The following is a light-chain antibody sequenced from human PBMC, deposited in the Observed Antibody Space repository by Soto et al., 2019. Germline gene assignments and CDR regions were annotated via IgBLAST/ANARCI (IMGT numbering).Light chain of an antibody. Sequence: DIQMTQSPSSLSASVGDRVTITCRASQIISSYLNWYQQKPGKAPKLLMYSASNLQSGVPSRFRGSESGTDFNLTISNLQPEDFATYYCQQSYSTPWTFGQGTKVDIK. CDR2: SAS. CDR1: QIISSY. J-gene: IGKJ1*01. V-gene: IGKV1-39*01. CDR3: QQSYSTPWT.